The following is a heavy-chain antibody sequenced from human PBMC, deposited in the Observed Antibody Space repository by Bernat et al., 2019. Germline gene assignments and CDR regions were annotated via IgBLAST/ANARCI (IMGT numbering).Heavy chain of an antibody. CDR2: IKQDGGER. CDR3: ANEPVWGPTDAFDI. V-gene: IGHV3-7*02. J-gene: IGHJ3*02. D-gene: IGHD7-27*01. Sequence: EVQLVESGGGLVQPGGSLRLSCAASGFTFSNYWMSWVRQAPGKGLEWVASIKQDGGERYYVDSVKGRFTISRDNTKNSLHLQMNSLRAEDTAVYYCANEPVWGPTDAFDIWGQGTMVTVSS. CDR1: GFTFSNYW.